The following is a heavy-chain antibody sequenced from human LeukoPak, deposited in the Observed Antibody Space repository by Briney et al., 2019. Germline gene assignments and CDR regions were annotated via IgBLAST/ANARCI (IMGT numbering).Heavy chain of an antibody. CDR3: ARHYYDLWTNYYYYYIDV. CDR1: GGSISSYY. CDR2: IFTSGST. J-gene: IGHJ6*03. V-gene: IGHV4-4*09. Sequence: PSETLSLTRTVSGGSISSYYWSWIRQPPGKGLELIGYIFTSGSTNYGPSLKSRVTISVDTSKNQFSLKLSSVTAADTAVYDCARHYYDLWTNYYYYYIDVWGKGTTVTVSS. D-gene: IGHD3-3*01.